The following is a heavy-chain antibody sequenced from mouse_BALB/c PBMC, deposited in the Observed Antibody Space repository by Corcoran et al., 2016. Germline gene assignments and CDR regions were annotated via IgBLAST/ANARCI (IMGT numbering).Heavy chain of an antibody. J-gene: IGHJ3*01. V-gene: IGHV9-3-1*01. CDR1: GYTFTYYG. Sequence: QIQLVQSGPELKKPGETVKSSCKASGYTFTYYGMNWVKQAPGKGLKWMGWINTYTGEPTYADDFKGRFAFSVETSASTAYLQINNLKNEDTATYFCARSDGSSWFAYWGQGTLVTVSA. CDR3: ARSDGSSWFAY. D-gene: IGHD1-1*01. CDR2: INTYTGEP.